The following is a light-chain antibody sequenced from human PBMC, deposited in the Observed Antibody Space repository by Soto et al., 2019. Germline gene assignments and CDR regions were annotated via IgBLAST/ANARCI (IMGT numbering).Light chain of an antibody. Sequence: EKVMTQSPATLSISPGERGTLSCRASQSVTSNLAWYQQKPGQAPRLLIFGASTRATGIPARFSGSGSGTEFTLTISSLQSEDFAVYHCQQYNNWPPTFGQGTKVDIK. CDR2: GAS. CDR3: QQYNNWPPT. V-gene: IGKV3-15*01. CDR1: QSVTSN. J-gene: IGKJ1*01.